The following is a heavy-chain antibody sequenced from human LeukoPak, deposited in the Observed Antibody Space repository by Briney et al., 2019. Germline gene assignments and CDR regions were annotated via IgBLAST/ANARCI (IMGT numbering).Heavy chain of an antibody. CDR3: AKAQRRYYYNDAFDI. CDR2: IRYDGSNK. V-gene: IGHV3-30*02. Sequence: PGGTLRLSCVVSGFTFSSYGMTWVRQAPGKGLEWVAFIRYDGSNKYYADSVKGRFTISRDNSKNTLYLQMNSLRAEDTAVYYCAKAQRRYYYNDAFDIWGQGTTVTVSS. J-gene: IGHJ3*02. D-gene: IGHD5-12*01. CDR1: GFTFSSYG.